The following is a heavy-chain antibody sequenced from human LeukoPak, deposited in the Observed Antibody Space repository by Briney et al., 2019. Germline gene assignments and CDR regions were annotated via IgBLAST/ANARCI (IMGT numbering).Heavy chain of an antibody. J-gene: IGHJ4*02. D-gene: IGHD3-10*01. CDR1: GFTFSSYG. V-gene: IGHV3-30*18. Sequence: GGSLRLSCAASGFTFSSYGMHWVRQAPGKGLEWVAVISYDGSNKYYADSVEGRFTISRDNSKNTLYLQMNSLRAEDTAVYYCAKASLAGSGTYFDYWGQGTLVTVSS. CDR3: AKASLAGSGTYFDY. CDR2: ISYDGSNK.